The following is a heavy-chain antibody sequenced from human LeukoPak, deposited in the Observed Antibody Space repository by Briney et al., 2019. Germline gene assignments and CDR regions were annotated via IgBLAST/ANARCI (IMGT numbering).Heavy chain of an antibody. CDR2: ISYDGSNK. CDR3: ARGRGWYFDL. CDR1: AFTFSYYA. V-gene: IGHV3-30-3*01. Sequence: GGSLRLSCAASAFTFSYYAMHWVRQAPGKGLEWVAVISYDGSNKYYADSVKGRFTISRDNAKNTLYLQMNSLRVEDTAVYYCARGRGWYFDLWGRGTLVTVSS. D-gene: IGHD3-10*01. J-gene: IGHJ2*01.